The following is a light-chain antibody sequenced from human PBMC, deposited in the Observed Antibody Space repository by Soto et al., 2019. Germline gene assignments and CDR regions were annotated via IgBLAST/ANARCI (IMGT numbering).Light chain of an antibody. J-gene: IGKJ2*01. CDR3: QQVYYFPHT. V-gene: IGKV1-39*01. Sequence: DIQMTQSPSSLSASVGDRVTITCRTSQTINNYLNWYRQKPGKVPEVLIYGASSLQRGVSSRFTGSASRTYFTLTISSLQPEDFATYYCQQVYYFPHTFGQWTKVEV. CDR2: GAS. CDR1: QTINNY.